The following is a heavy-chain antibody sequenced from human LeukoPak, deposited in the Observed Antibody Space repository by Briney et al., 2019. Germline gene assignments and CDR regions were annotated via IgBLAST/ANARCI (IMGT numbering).Heavy chain of an antibody. D-gene: IGHD2-15*01. CDR2: IYTSEST. V-gene: IGHV4-4*08. CDR1: GGSISNYY. CDR3: ARGTEGYCSGGSCYYYYYYMDV. Sequence: PSETLSLTCTVPGGSISNYYWSWIRQPPGKGLEWIGRIYTSESTNYNPSLKSRVAISVDTSKNQFSLKLSSVTAADTAVYYCARGTEGYCSGGSCYYYYYYMDVWGKGTTVTISS. J-gene: IGHJ6*03.